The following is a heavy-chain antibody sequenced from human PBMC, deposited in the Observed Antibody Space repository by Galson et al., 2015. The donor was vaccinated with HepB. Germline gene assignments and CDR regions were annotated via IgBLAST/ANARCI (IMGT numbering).Heavy chain of an antibody. D-gene: IGHD3-22*01. Sequence: SLRLSCAASGFTFSSYWMSWVRQAPGKGLEWVANIKQDGSEKYYVDSVKGRFTISRDNAKNSLYLQMNSLRAEDTAVYYCARGYYYDSSGYYRYDAFDIWGQGTMVTVSS. CDR3: ARGYYYDSSGYYRYDAFDI. CDR2: IKQDGSEK. J-gene: IGHJ3*02. CDR1: GFTFSSYW. V-gene: IGHV3-7*03.